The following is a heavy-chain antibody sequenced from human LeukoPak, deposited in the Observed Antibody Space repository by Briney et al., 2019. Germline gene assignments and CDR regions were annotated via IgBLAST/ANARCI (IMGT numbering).Heavy chain of an antibody. D-gene: IGHD1/OR15-1a*01. CDR2: TYYRSRWYY. Sequence: SQTLSLTCAISGDSVSSDTAAWYWIRQSPSRGLEWLGRTYYRSRWYYDYAVFVRSRITINADTSKNQFSLPLTSVTPEDTAVSYCARAVSAEQGFDYWGHRTLVTASS. CDR1: GDSVSSDTAA. J-gene: IGHJ5*01. V-gene: IGHV6-1*01. CDR3: ARAVSAEQGFDY.